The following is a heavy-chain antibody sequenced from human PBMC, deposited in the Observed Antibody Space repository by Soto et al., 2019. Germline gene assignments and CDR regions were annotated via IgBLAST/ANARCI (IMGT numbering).Heavy chain of an antibody. CDR3: ARDISPTYCISTSCNYYYYYGMDV. Sequence: QVQLVESGGGVVQPGRSLRLSCAASGFTFSSYGMHWVRQAPGKGLEWVAVIRYDGSNKYYADSVKGRFTISRDNSKNTLYLQRNSLRAEDTAVYYCARDISPTYCISTSCNYYYYYGMDVWGQGTTVTVSS. D-gene: IGHD2-2*01. V-gene: IGHV3-33*01. CDR2: IRYDGSNK. CDR1: GFTFSSYG. J-gene: IGHJ6*02.